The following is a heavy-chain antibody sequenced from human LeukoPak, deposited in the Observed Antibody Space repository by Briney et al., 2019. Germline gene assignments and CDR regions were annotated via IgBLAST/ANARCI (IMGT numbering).Heavy chain of an antibody. CDR1: GGSITSDAYY. J-gene: IGHJ4*02. CDR3: ARASQGSSSEFDY. CDR2: IYYSGST. D-gene: IGHD2-15*01. Sequence: SQTLSLTCTVSGGSITSDAYYWSWIRQPPGKGLEWIGYIYYSGSTNYKPSLKSRLTISIDTPKNQFSLKLNSVTAADTAVYYCARASQGSSSEFDYWGQGTLVTVSS. V-gene: IGHV4-30-4*01.